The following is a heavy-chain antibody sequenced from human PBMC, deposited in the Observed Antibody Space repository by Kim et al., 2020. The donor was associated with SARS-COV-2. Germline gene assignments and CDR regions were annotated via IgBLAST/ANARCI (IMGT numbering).Heavy chain of an antibody. Sequence: GGSLRLSCAASGFTVSSNYMSWVRQAPGKWLEWVSVIYSGGSTYYADSVKGRFTISRDNSKNTLYLQMNSLRAEDTAVYYCARDREGLLWFGELIWGQGTTVTVSS. J-gene: IGHJ6*02. V-gene: IGHV3-66*01. CDR3: ARDREGLLWFGELI. CDR1: GFTVSSNY. CDR2: IYSGGST. D-gene: IGHD3-10*01.